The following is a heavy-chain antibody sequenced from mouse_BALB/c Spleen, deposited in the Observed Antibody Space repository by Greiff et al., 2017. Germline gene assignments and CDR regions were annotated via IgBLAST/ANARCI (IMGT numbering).Heavy chain of an antibody. J-gene: IGHJ3*01. Sequence: VQLQQSGPGLVAPSQSLSITCTVSGFSLTSYGVHWVRQPPGKGLEWLGVIWAGGSTNYNSALMSRLSISKDNSKSQVFLKMNSLQTDDTAMYYCARDRVYDGYSLFAYWGQGTLVTVSA. CDR2: IWAGGST. CDR1: GFSLTSYG. V-gene: IGHV2-9*02. D-gene: IGHD2-3*01. CDR3: ARDRVYDGYSLFAY.